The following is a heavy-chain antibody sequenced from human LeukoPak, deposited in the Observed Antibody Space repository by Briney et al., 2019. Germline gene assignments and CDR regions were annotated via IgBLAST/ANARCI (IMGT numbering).Heavy chain of an antibody. CDR3: ARDTGAAGTFGDY. J-gene: IGHJ4*02. CDR1: GYTFSSYG. Sequence: ASVKVSCKASGYTFSSYGITWVRQAPGQGLEWMGWISDYNGNTNYAQKLQGRVTMTRDTSTSTAYMELSSLRSEDTAVYYCARDTGAAGTFGDYWGQGTLVTVSS. V-gene: IGHV1-18*01. CDR2: ISDYNGNT. D-gene: IGHD6-13*01.